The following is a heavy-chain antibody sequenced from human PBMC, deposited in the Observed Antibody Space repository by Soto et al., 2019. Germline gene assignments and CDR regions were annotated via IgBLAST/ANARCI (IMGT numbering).Heavy chain of an antibody. J-gene: IGHJ6*02. D-gene: IGHD2-15*01. Sequence: QVQLVQSGAEVRKPGASVKVSCKASGYTFSTSGMSWLRQAPGQGLEWMGWISTYNGDTNDAPKFQDRVTMTSDTSTSTVYMEKRSLRSDDTAVYYCARAGAAPYYYYGMDVWGQGTRVTVPS. CDR2: ISTYNGDT. CDR1: GYTFSTSG. V-gene: IGHV1-18*01. CDR3: ARAGAAPYYYYGMDV.